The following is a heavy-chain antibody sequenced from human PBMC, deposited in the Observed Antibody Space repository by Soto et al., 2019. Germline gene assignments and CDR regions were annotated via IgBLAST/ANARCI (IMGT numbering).Heavy chain of an antibody. V-gene: IGHV4-59*01. Sequence: ETLSLTCTVSGGSMSSNYWSWIRQSPAKGLEWIGFVYYGGTNYNPSFESRVTMSVDTPKRQFSLELSDVTAADTAVYYCVSYRGAFYFDHWGQGTLVTVSS. J-gene: IGHJ4*02. CDR1: GGSMSSNY. CDR3: VSYRGAFYFDH. D-gene: IGHD4-4*01. CDR2: VYYGGT.